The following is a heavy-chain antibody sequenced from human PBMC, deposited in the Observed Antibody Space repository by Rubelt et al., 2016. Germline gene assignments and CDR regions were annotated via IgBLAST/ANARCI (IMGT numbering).Heavy chain of an antibody. D-gene: IGHD6-19*01. V-gene: IGHV4-38-2*02. CDR3: ARRGYNSGHSYLDF. CDR1: GYSISSGYY. J-gene: IGHJ4*02. CDR2: IYHSGST. Sequence: QVQLQESGPGLVKPSETLSLTCTVSGYSISSGYYWGWIRQPPGKGLEYIGSIYHSGSTYYNSSHKSRVTISVDTSKNQFSRKLSSVTAADTAVYYCARRGYNSGHSYLDFWGQGTLATVSS.